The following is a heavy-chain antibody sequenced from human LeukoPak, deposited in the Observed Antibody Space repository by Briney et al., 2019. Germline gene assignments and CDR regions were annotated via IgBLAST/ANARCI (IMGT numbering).Heavy chain of an antibody. CDR1: GFTFDDYA. Sequence: GGSLRLSCAASGFTFDDYAMHWVRQAPGKGLEWVSSITSTGTYTFYADSVKGRFTISRDNAKNSLYLQMNSLRAEDTAIYYCARDPYSGSYGDSYYYYMDVWGKGTTVTISS. V-gene: IGHV3-21*01. CDR2: ITSTGTYT. D-gene: IGHD1-26*01. J-gene: IGHJ6*03. CDR3: ARDPYSGSYGDSYYYYMDV.